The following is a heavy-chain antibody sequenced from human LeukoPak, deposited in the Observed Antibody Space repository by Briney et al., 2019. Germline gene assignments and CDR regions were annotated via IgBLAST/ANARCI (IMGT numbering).Heavy chain of an antibody. Sequence: HPGGPLRLSCAASGFTFSSYAMSWVRQAPGKGLEWLSAISVRGGTTYYVDSVKGRFTISRDNPENTVYLQMNSLRAEDTAVYYCAKDRATSSGSYYGYFDYWGQGILVTVSS. V-gene: IGHV3-23*01. J-gene: IGHJ4*02. CDR2: ISVRGGTT. CDR3: AKDRATSSGSYYGYFDY. D-gene: IGHD1-26*01. CDR1: GFTFSSYA.